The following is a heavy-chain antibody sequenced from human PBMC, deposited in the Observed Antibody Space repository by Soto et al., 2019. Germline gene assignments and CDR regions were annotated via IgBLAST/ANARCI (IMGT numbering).Heavy chain of an antibody. CDR1: GGSISDHD. CDR2: GLRHEFV. V-gene: IGHV4-59*11. Sequence: QMHLQESGPGLVKPSETLSLTCTVSGGSISDHDLSWTRQPPGKGLEWIGYGLRHEFVGTNPSLTSRVTISVDTSKKQFSLRLNSVTAADTAVYYCVAGPDHAKSAYWGQGTLVTVSS. CDR3: VAGPDHAKSAY. J-gene: IGHJ4*01.